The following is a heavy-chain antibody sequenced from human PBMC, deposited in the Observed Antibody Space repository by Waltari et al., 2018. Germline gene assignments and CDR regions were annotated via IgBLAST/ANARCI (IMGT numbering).Heavy chain of an antibody. D-gene: IGHD3-10*01. Sequence: VQLVQSGAEVKKPGASVKVSCRASGSIFTRSAIHWVRQAPGQRLEWMGWVNIGNGNTRYSQRFQDRVSITRDTSASTAYMDLSSLRSEDTAVYYCARDSGSGSLHHWGQGTLVTVSS. CDR1: GSIFTRSA. CDR3: ARDSGSGSLHH. J-gene: IGHJ4*02. V-gene: IGHV1-3*04. CDR2: VNIGNGNT.